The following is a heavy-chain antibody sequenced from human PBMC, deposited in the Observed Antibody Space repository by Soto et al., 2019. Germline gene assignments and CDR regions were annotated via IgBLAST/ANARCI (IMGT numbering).Heavy chain of an antibody. D-gene: IGHD4-4*01. Sequence: ASVKVSCKASGYTFTSYGISWVRQAPGQGLEWVGWISAYNGNTNYAQKLQGRVTMTTDTSTSTAYMELRSLRSDDTAVYYCARDFYRFSSNLIYYYYSGMDVWGQGTTVTVSS. J-gene: IGHJ6*02. CDR2: ISAYNGNT. V-gene: IGHV1-18*04. CDR3: ARDFYRFSSNLIYYYYSGMDV. CDR1: GYTFTSYG.